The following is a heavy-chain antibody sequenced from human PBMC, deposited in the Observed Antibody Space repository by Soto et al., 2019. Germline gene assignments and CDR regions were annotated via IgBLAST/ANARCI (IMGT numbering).Heavy chain of an antibody. V-gene: IGHV3-30*18. D-gene: IGHD1-1*01. CDR2: TSYDGNNE. J-gene: IGHJ4*02. CDR3: AKDKGVFNWATSYFDY. CDR1: GFTFSNYA. Sequence: GGSRRRSWAASGFTFSNYAMHWVRQAPGKGLEWVALTSYDGNNEYYTDSVKGRFTISRDNSKNTLFLQMNSPRPEDTAVYYCAKDKGVFNWATSYFDYWGQGALVTVSS.